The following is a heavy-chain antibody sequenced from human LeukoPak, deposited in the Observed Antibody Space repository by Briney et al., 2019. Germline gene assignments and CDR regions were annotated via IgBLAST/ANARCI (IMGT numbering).Heavy chain of an antibody. CDR3: ARTIAQSTNSWLYYYYGMDV. J-gene: IGHJ6*02. CDR1: GFTFNSYA. Sequence: PGGSLRLSCTVSGFTFNSYAMSWVRQAPGKGLEWVSSISGNGDDTYHADSVKGRFTVSRDNSKSTLYLQMNSLRAEDTAVFYCARTIAQSTNSWLYYYYGMDVWGQGTTVTVSS. D-gene: IGHD6-13*01. V-gene: IGHV3-23*01. CDR2: ISGNGDDT.